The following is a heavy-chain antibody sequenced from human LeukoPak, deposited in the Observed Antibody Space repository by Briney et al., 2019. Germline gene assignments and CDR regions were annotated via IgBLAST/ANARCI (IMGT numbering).Heavy chain of an antibody. V-gene: IGHV1-69*13. CDR1: GGTFSSYA. CDR3: ARGSRDGYNFRLPFDY. CDR2: IIPIFGTA. Sequence: ASVKVSCKASGGTFSSYAISWVRQAPGQGLERMGGIIPIFGTANYAQKFQGRVTITADESTSTAYMELSSLRSEDTAVYYCARGSRDGYNFRLPFDYWGQGTLVTVSS. J-gene: IGHJ4*02. D-gene: IGHD5-24*01.